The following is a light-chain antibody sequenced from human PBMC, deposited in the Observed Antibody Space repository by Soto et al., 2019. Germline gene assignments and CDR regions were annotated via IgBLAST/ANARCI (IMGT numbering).Light chain of an antibody. V-gene: IGKV3-15*01. CDR2: GAS. CDR1: QSVGSN. Sequence: EIVMTQSPAMVSVSPGERATLSCRASQSVGSNLAWYQQKPGQAPRLLIYGASTRATGIPVRFSGSGSGTDFTLTISRLEPEDFAVYYCQQYGSSGTCGQGTKV. J-gene: IGKJ1*01. CDR3: QQYGSSGT.